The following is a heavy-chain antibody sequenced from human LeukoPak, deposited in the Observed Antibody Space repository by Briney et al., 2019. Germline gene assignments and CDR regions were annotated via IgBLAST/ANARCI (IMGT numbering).Heavy chain of an antibody. V-gene: IGHV1-2*06. CDR2: INPNSGCK. CDR3: ARVESSSWYTATTKYYYYMVV. D-gene: IGHD6-13*01. J-gene: IGHJ6*03. CDR1: GYTFTGYH. Sequence: ASVKVSCKASGYTFTGYHMHWVRQAPGQGLEWMGRINPNSGCKNYAHKFQGRVTMTRAASISTAYMDLSRLRSDDTAVYYCARVESSSWYTATTKYYYYMVVWGKGTTVTVSS.